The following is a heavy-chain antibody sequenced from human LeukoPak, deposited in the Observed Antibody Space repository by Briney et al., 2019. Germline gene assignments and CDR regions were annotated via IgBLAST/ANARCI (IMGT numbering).Heavy chain of an antibody. CDR2: ISGYNGNT. D-gene: IGHD3-10*01. V-gene: IGHV1-18*01. Sequence: ASVKVSCKASGGTFSSYAISWVRQAPGQGLEWMGWISGYNGNTNYAQKFQGRITMTTDTSTSTAYMELRSLRSDDTAVYYCARDVYYGSGKQAFDIWGQGTMVTVSS. J-gene: IGHJ3*02. CDR1: GGTFSSYA. CDR3: ARDVYYGSGKQAFDI.